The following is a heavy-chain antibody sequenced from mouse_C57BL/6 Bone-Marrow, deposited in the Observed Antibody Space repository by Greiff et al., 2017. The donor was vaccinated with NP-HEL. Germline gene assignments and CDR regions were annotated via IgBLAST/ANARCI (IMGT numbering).Heavy chain of an antibody. CDR3: ARGTPVPHFDY. V-gene: IGHV3-6*01. J-gene: IGHJ2*01. CDR2: IRYDGSN. D-gene: IGHD1-1*01. CDR1: GYSFTSGYY. Sequence: EVQLQESGPGLVKPSQSLSLTCSVTGYSFTSGYYWNLIRQFPGNKLEWMGYIRYDGSNNYNPSLKNQTSLTRDTSKNQSFLKLNSVTTEDTATYYCARGTPVPHFDYWGQGTTLTVSS.